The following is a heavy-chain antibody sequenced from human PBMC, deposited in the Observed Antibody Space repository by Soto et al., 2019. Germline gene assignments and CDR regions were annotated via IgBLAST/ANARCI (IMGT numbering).Heavy chain of an antibody. CDR2: IIPIFGTA. J-gene: IGHJ4*02. CDR1: GGTFSSSA. CDR3: AREKVIFGVAFDY. V-gene: IGHV1-69*13. D-gene: IGHD3-3*01. Sequence: SVEVSFMASGGTFSSSAISWVRQAPGQGLEWMGGIIPIFGTANYAQKFQGRVTITADESTSTAYMELSSLRSEDTAVYYCAREKVIFGVAFDYWGQGILVTVPS.